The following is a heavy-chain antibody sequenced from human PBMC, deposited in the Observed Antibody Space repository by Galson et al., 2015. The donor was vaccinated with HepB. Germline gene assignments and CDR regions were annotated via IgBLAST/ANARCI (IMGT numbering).Heavy chain of an antibody. D-gene: IGHD6-13*01. Sequence: CAISGDSVSSNSAAWNWIRQSPSRGLEWLGRTYYRSKWYNDYAVSVKSRITINPDTSKNQFSLQLNSVTPEDTAVYYCARVGGKNSSSWVLDYWGQGTLVTVSS. CDR3: ARVGGKNSSSWVLDY. J-gene: IGHJ4*02. CDR1: GDSVSSNSAA. CDR2: TYYRSKWYN. V-gene: IGHV6-1*01.